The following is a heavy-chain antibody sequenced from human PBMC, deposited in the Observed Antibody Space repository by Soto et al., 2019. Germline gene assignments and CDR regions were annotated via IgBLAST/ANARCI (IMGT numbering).Heavy chain of an antibody. CDR2: ISYSGST. D-gene: IGHD6-13*01. Sequence: SETLSLTCTVSGGSISSYYWSWIRQPPGKGLEWIGYISYSGSTNYNPSLKSRVTISVDTSKNQFSLKVGSVTAADTAVYYCVRDCYASSCFDYWGQGILVTVSS. J-gene: IGHJ4*02. CDR3: VRDCYASSCFDY. CDR1: GGSISSYY. V-gene: IGHV4-59*01.